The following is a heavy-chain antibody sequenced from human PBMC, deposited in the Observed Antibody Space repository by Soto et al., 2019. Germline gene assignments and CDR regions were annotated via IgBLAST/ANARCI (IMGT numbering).Heavy chain of an antibody. CDR1: GGSISSGGYS. CDR3: AMSYGSGSSPFDY. D-gene: IGHD3-10*01. V-gene: IGHV4-30-2*01. Sequence: TSETLSLTCAVSGGSISSGGYSWSWIRQPPGKGLEWIGYIYHSGSTYYNPSLKSRVTISVDRSKNQFSLKLSSVTAADTAVYYCAMSYGSGSSPFDYWGQGTLVTVSS. CDR2: IYHSGST. J-gene: IGHJ4*02.